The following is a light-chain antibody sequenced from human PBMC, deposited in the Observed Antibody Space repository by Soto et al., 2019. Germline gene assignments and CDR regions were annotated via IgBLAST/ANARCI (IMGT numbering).Light chain of an antibody. J-gene: IGLJ2*01. Sequence: QSVLTQPPSASGSPGQSVTISCTGTSGDVGAYDYVSWYQQHPGKAPKLLIYDNGKRPSGIPDRFSGSQSGTSATLGITGLQTGDEADYYCGTWDNSLSAVFGGGTKLTVL. CDR3: GTWDNSLSAV. CDR2: DNG. V-gene: IGLV1-51*01. CDR1: SGDVGAYDY.